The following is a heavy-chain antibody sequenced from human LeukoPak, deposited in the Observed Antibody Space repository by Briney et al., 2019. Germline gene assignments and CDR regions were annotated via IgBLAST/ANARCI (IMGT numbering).Heavy chain of an antibody. CDR3: ARSGQYYDILTGYYSPFDY. D-gene: IGHD3-9*01. CDR2: ISGSGGST. J-gene: IGHJ4*02. V-gene: IGHV3-23*01. Sequence: GGSLRLSCAASGFTFSSYAMSWVRQAPGKGLEWVSAISGSGGSTYYADSVKGRFTISRDNSKNTLYLQMNSLRAEDTAVYYCARSGQYYDILTGYYSPFDYWGQGTLVTVSS. CDR1: GFTFSSYA.